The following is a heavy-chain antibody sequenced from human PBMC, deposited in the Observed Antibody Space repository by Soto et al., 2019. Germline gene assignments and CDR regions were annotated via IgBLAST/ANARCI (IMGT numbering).Heavy chain of an antibody. J-gene: IGHJ4*02. CDR2: IIPIFGTA. V-gene: IGHV1-69*13. Sequence: GASVKVSCKASGYTFTGYYMHWVRQAPGQGLEWMGGIIPIFGTANYAQKFQGRVTITADESTSTAYMELSSLRSEDTAVYYCARRGPQYYFDYWGQGTLVTVSS. CDR3: ARRGPQYYFDY. CDR1: GYTFTGYY.